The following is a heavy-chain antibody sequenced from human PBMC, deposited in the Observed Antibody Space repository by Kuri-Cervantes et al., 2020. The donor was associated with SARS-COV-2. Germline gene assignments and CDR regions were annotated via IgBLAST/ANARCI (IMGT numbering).Heavy chain of an antibody. CDR3: TTGLAAAGKNRDY. Sequence: GESLKISCAASGFTFSSYAMSWVRQAPGKGLEWVSAISGSGGSTYYADSVKGRFTLSRDNAKNMLFLQMNSLRAEDTAMYYCTTGLAAAGKNRDYWGQGTLVTVSS. CDR1: GFTFSSYA. D-gene: IGHD6-13*01. J-gene: IGHJ4*02. V-gene: IGHV3-23*01. CDR2: ISGSGGST.